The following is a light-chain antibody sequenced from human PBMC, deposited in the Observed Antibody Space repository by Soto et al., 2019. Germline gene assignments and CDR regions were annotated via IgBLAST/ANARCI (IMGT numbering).Light chain of an antibody. CDR3: CSHSASYTFV. CDR1: SSDVGGYNR. Sequence: QSALTQPRSVSGSPGQSVTISCTGTSSDVGGYNRVSWYQQHPGKAPQLIIYDVTQRPSGVPDRFSGSKSGNTASLSISGLQAEDEADYYCCSHSASYTFVFGTGTKVT. J-gene: IGLJ1*01. V-gene: IGLV2-11*01. CDR2: DVT.